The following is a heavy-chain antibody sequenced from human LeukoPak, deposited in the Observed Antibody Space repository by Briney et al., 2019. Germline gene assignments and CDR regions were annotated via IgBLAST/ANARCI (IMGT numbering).Heavy chain of an antibody. CDR3: ARDEGGSYLDY. CDR1: GYTFTSYY. D-gene: IGHD1-26*01. CDR2: VNPSGGST. J-gene: IGHJ4*02. Sequence: ASVKVSCKASGYTFTSYYMHWVRQAPGQGLEWMGIVNPSGGSTSYAQKFQGRVTMTRDTSTSTVYMELSSLRSEDTAVYYRARDEGGSYLDYWGQGTLVTVSS. V-gene: IGHV1-46*01.